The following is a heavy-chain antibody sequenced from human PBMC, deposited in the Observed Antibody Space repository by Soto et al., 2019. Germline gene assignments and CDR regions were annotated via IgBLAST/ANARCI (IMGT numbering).Heavy chain of an antibody. CDR1: GGSISIGDYY. Sequence: PSETPSLTCTVSGGSISIGDYYWSWIRQPPGKGLEWIGYIYYSGSTYYNPSLKSRVTISVDTSKNQFSLKLSSVTAADTAVYYCARDHSAGIAVAAPRGHFDYWGQGTLVTVSS. V-gene: IGHV4-30-4*01. CDR2: IYYSGST. J-gene: IGHJ4*02. D-gene: IGHD6-19*01. CDR3: ARDHSAGIAVAAPRGHFDY.